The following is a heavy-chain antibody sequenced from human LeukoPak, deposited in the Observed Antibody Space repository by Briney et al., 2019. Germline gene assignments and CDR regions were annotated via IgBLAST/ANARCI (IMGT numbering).Heavy chain of an antibody. J-gene: IGHJ6*02. CDR2: ISYDGSNK. V-gene: IGHV3-30-3*01. D-gene: IGHD6-19*01. Sequence: GGSLRLSCAASGFTFSSYAMHWVRQAPGKGLEWVAVISYDGSNKYYADSVKGRFTISRDNSENTLYLQMNSLRAEDTAVYYCARDRAGARSYYHYGTDGWGQGTTVTVSS. CDR1: GFTFSSYA. CDR3: ARDRAGARSYYHYGTDG.